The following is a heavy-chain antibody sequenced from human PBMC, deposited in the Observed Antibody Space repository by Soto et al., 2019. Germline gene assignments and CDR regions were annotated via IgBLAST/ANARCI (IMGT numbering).Heavy chain of an antibody. CDR2: IWYDGSNK. D-gene: IGHD1-20*01. CDR1: GFTFSSYG. V-gene: IGHV3-33*01. Sequence: GGSLRLSCAASGFTFSSYGMRWVRQAPGKGLEWVAVIWYDGSNKYYADSVKGRFTISRDNSKNTLYLQMNSLRAEDTAVYYCARVLGITGTLDYWGQGTLVTVSS. CDR3: ARVLGITGTLDY. J-gene: IGHJ4*02.